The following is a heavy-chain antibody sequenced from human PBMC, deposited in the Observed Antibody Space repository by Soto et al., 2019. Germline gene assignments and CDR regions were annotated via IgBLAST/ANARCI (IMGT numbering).Heavy chain of an antibody. CDR2: ISGSGDTT. CDR3: ARDKVGSQTYYEEK. V-gene: IGHV3-23*01. D-gene: IGHD3-3*01. CDR1: GFTFNTYA. Sequence: PGGSLRLSCAASGFTFNTYAMSWVRQAPGKGLEWVSIISGSGDTTFYADSVKGRFTISRDNSKNTLYLQMNSLRAEDTAVYYCARDKVGSQTYYEEKWGQGTLVTVS. J-gene: IGHJ4*02.